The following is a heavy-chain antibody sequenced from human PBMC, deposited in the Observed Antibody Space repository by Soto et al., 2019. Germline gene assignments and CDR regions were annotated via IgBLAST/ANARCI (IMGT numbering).Heavy chain of an antibody. D-gene: IGHD3-3*01. CDR2: IRSKANSYAT. CDR1: GFTFSGSA. Sequence: EVQLVESGGGLVQPEGSLKLSCAASGFTFSGSAMHWIRQAPGKGLEWVGRIRSKANSYATSYAASVQGRFTVSRDDSKNMAYMQMNRPKTEDTGVYYCTRLVGDAYNVEGCYDYWGQGTLVIVSS. J-gene: IGHJ4*02. CDR3: TRLVGDAYNVEGCYDY. V-gene: IGHV3-73*01.